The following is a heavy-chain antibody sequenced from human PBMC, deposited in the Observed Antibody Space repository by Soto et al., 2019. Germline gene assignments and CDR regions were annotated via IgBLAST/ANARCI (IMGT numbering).Heavy chain of an antibody. CDR1: GLSLRTTGVG. CDR2: LYWDDDQ. J-gene: IGHJ6*01. V-gene: IGHV2-5*02. D-gene: IGHD2-21*02. CDR3: VQSRCGGDCLEIYSAHAYNGVDV. Sequence: QVTLKESGPTLVKPTQTLTLTCTVSGLSLRTTGVGVGWVRQPPGKAREWLALLYWDDDQRYSPSLRSRLTIAKDISEKQVVLTMTNMDTVDTATYYCVQSRCGGDCLEIYSAHAYNGVDVWGQGTTVTVSS.